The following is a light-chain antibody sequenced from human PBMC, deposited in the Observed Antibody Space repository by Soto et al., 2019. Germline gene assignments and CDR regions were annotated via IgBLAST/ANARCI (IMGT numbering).Light chain of an antibody. Sequence: DIQLTQSPSSLSSSVGDRVTITCRASQTVISYLNWYQQKPGQAPKLLIYATSHLQSGVPSRFSGSGSGTEFTLTISSLLPEDFATYFCQQNYSYPRTFGQGTKVDIK. CDR2: ATS. V-gene: IGKV1-39*01. CDR3: QQNYSYPRT. J-gene: IGKJ1*01. CDR1: QTVISY.